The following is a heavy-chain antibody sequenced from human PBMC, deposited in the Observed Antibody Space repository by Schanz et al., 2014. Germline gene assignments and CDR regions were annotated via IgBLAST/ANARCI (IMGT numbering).Heavy chain of an antibody. D-gene: IGHD6-6*01. CDR1: GFAFSAYS. J-gene: IGHJ6*02. CDR3: AKNWKGHHITGRPGWSDGMDV. CDR2: ISGSGGST. V-gene: IGHV3-23*04. Sequence: VHLVESGGGLVKPGGSLRLSCAASGFAFSAYSMNWVRQAPGKGLEWVSAISGSGGSTNYADSVKGRFTISRDNSKNTVYLQMNSLRAEDTAVYYCAKNWKGHHITGRPGWSDGMDVWGQGTTVTVSS.